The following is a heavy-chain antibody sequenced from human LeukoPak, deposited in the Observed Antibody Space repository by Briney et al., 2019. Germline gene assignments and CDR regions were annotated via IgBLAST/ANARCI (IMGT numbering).Heavy chain of an antibody. Sequence: GRSLRLSCAASGFTFSDYYINWIRQAPGKGLEWVSHISSSTGYTNYADSVKGRFTISRDNTKNSLYLQMNSLRAEDTAVYYCARDAADYNDTSGYYDGFDIWGQGTMVTVSS. D-gene: IGHD3-22*01. CDR2: ISSSTGYT. J-gene: IGHJ3*02. CDR3: ARDAADYNDTSGYYDGFDI. CDR1: GFTFSDYY. V-gene: IGHV3-11*05.